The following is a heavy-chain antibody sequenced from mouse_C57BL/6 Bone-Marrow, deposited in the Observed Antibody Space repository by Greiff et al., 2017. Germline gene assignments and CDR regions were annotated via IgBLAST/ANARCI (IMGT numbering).Heavy chain of an antibody. D-gene: IGHD2-10*01. Sequence: EVKLQESGPGMVKPSQSLSLTCTVTGYSITGGYDWHWIRPFPGNKLEWMGYISYSGSTNYNPSLKSRISITHDTSKNTFFLKLNSVTTEDTATXYCASSFSLLACFAYWGQGTLVTVSA. V-gene: IGHV3-1*01. CDR2: ISYSGST. J-gene: IGHJ3*01. CDR1: GYSITGGYD. CDR3: ASSFSLLACFAY.